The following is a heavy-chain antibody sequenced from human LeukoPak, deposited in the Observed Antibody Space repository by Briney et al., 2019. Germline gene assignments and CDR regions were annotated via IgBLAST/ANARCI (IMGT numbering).Heavy chain of an antibody. J-gene: IGHJ5*02. CDR3: VRDVASAITES. CDR1: GASISSSNYW. V-gene: IGHV4-39*02. D-gene: IGHD2-21*01. Sequence: SETLSLTCSVSGASISSSNYWWGWIRQPPGKGLEGIGNVQRSGSQSSDPSLKSRVPLSVDLSRNQFSLPLTSVTAADKDVYYCVRDVASAITESWGQGTLVTVSS. CDR2: VQRSGSQ.